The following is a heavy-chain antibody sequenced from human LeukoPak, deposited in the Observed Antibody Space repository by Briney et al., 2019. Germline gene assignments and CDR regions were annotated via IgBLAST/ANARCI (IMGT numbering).Heavy chain of an antibody. Sequence: GASVKVSCKASGYTFTNYYMHWVRQAPGQGLEWMGWINPNSGGTNYAQKFQGRVTMTRDTSISTAYMELSSLRSEDTAVYYCANTVTTERYFDYWGQGTLVTVSS. CDR2: INPNSGGT. CDR1: GYTFTNYY. V-gene: IGHV1-2*02. CDR3: ANTVTTERYFDY. D-gene: IGHD4-17*01. J-gene: IGHJ4*02.